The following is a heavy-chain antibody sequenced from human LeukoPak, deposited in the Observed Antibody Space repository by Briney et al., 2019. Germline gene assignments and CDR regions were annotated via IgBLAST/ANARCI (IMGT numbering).Heavy chain of an antibody. V-gene: IGHV1-18*01. CDR2: ISGSNGNT. CDR3: ARGRVMSSGWKTFDY. D-gene: IGHD6-19*01. J-gene: IGHJ4*02. Sequence: ASVKVSCKAFGYTFTRYGVSWVRQAPGQGLEWIGWISGSNGNTNYAQNFQGRVTMTTDSSTSTAYMELRSLGSDDTAVYYCARGRVMSSGWKTFDYWGQGTLVTVSS. CDR1: GYTFTRYG.